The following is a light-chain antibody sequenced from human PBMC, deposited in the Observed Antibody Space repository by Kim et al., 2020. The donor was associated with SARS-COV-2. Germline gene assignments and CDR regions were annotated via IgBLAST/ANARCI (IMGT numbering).Light chain of an antibody. CDR1: QSVGTI. CDR2: AAS. J-gene: IGKJ2*01. Sequence: SVSPGERATLSCRASQSVGTILAWYQQKPGQAPRLLIYAASTRATGIPARFSGSGSGTEFILTISSLQSEDFAVYYCQQHNNWPYTFGQGTKLEI. V-gene: IGKV3-15*01. CDR3: QQHNNWPYT.